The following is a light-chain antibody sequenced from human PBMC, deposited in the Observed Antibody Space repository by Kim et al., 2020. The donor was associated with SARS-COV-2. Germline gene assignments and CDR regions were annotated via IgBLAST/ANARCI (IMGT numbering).Light chain of an antibody. V-gene: IGLV3-19*01. J-gene: IGLJ2*01. CDR2: TNT. CDR3: NSRDSSGNHVV. Sequence: LEQTVKFPCQGDCLGSFDANWYQKKPEQAPVLVTSTNTHPPSGIPDRASGSSSGNTASLTITGPQAEDEADYCCNSRDSSGNHVVFGGGTQLTVL. CDR1: CLGSFD.